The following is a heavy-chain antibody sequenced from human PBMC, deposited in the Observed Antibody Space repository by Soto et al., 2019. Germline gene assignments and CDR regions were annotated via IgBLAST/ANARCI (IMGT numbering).Heavy chain of an antibody. CDR1: GFSFRDHS. Sequence: PGGSLRLSCVGSGFSFRDHSMNWVRQPPGKGLQWISYISSSSENIYYADSVKGRFTVSRDNAKNTLFLQMNSLRDDDSAIYYCARLPKGSVVTGWGQGXLVTVSS. V-gene: IGHV3-48*02. CDR2: ISSSSENI. D-gene: IGHD2-21*02. J-gene: IGHJ4*01. CDR3: ARLPKGSVVTG.